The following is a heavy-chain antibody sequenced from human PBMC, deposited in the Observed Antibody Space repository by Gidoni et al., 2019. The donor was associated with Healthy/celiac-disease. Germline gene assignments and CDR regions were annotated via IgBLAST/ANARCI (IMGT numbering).Heavy chain of an antibody. Sequence: QVQLVQPGAEVKKPGASVKVSCKASGYTFTGYYMHWVRQAPGQGLEWMGWINPNSGGTNYAQKFQGRVTMTRDTSISTAYMELSRLRSDDTAVYYCARAGVVPAAKRFGWFDPWGQGTLVTVSS. CDR3: ARAGVVPAAKRFGWFDP. CDR1: GYTFTGYY. V-gene: IGHV1-2*02. D-gene: IGHD2-2*01. J-gene: IGHJ5*02. CDR2: INPNSGGT.